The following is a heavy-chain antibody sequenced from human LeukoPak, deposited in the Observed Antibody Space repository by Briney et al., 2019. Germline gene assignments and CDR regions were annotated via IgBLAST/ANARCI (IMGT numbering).Heavy chain of an antibody. V-gene: IGHV3-23*01. CDR2: ISGSGGST. CDR3: ARDPSIAVAGSDDY. J-gene: IGHJ4*02. Sequence: GGSLRLSCAASGFTFSSYGMSWVRQAPGKGLEWVSAISGSGGSTYYADSVKGRFTISRDNAKNSLHLQMNSLRAEDTAVYYCARDPSIAVAGSDDYWGQGTLVTVSS. CDR1: GFTFSSYG. D-gene: IGHD6-19*01.